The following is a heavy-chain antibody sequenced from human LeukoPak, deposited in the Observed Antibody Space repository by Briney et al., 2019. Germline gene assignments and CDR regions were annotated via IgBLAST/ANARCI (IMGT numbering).Heavy chain of an antibody. Sequence: PSETLSLTCTVSGGSISSYYWSWIRQPPGKGLEWIGYIYYSGSTNYNPSLKSRVTISVDTSKNQFSLNLNSVTAADTALYYCARRNSGSPRRAWDYWGQGTLVTVSS. V-gene: IGHV4-59*08. CDR1: GGSISSYY. D-gene: IGHD1-26*01. J-gene: IGHJ4*02. CDR2: IYYSGST. CDR3: ARRNSGSPRRAWDY.